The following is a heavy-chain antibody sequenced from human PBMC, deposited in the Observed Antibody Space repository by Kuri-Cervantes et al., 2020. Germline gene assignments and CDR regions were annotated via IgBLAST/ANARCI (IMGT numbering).Heavy chain of an antibody. CDR2: MNPNSGNT. CDR3: ARCRIVATCRRGGSCPTAGWFDP. CDR1: GYTFTSYG. D-gene: IGHD2-15*01. J-gene: IGHJ5*02. Sequence: ASVKVSCKASGYTFTSYGISWVRQATGQGLEWMGWMNPNSGNTGYAQKFQGRVTMTRNTSISTVYMELSSLRSEDTAVYYCARCRIVATCRRGGSCPTAGWFDPWGQGTLVTVSS. V-gene: IGHV1-8*02.